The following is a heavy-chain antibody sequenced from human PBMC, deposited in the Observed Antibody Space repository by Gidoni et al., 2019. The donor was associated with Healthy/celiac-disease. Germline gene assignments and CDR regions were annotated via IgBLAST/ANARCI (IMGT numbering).Heavy chain of an antibody. Sequence: EVQLVESGGGLVKPGGSLRLSCAASGLTFSNAWMSWVRQAPGKGLEWVGRIKSKTDGGTTDYAAPVTGRFTISRDDSKNTLYLQMNSLKTEDTAVYYCTTVSTPELDAFDIWGQGTMVTVSS. J-gene: IGHJ3*02. CDR2: IKSKTDGGTT. CDR1: GLTFSNAW. CDR3: TTVSTPELDAFDI. V-gene: IGHV3-15*01. D-gene: IGHD1-26*01.